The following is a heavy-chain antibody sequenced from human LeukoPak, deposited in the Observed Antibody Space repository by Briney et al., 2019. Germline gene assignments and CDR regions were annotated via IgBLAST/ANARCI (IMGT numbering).Heavy chain of an antibody. CDR2: IYSAGGT. V-gene: IGHV3-53*01. CDR1: GFTLSNNY. Sequence: GGSLRLSCAAPGFTLSNNYMSWVRRAAGKGLEWVALIYSAGGTYYADSVKGRFTISRDNSKNTLHLQMNSLSAEDTAVYYCVRNSGELGAWGQGTLVTVPS. J-gene: IGHJ5*02. D-gene: IGHD2-21*01. CDR3: VRNSGELGA.